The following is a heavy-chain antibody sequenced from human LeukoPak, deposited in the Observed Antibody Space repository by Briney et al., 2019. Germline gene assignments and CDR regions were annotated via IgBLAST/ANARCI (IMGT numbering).Heavy chain of an antibody. J-gene: IGHJ3*02. CDR3: TKSDGYGLIRI. D-gene: IGHD3-10*01. Sequence: SETLSLTCSVSGDSIIGYYWGWIRQPPGKGLERIGNIYYTGNTYYNSSLKSRVTISLDTSKNQFSLKVISMTAADTAAYYCTKSDGYGLIRICGRGTMVTVSS. CDR2: IYYTGNT. CDR1: GDSIIGYY. V-gene: IGHV4-39*07.